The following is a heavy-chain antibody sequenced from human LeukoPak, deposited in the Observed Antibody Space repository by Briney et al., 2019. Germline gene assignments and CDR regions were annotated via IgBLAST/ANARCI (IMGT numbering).Heavy chain of an antibody. CDR3: ARTLGYCSGGSCYGFDY. J-gene: IGHJ4*02. CDR1: GFTFSSYA. CDR2: ISGSGGST. D-gene: IGHD2-15*01. Sequence: GGSLRLSCAASGFTFSSYAMSWVRQAPGKGLEWVSVISGSGGSTDYADSVKGRFTISRDNSKNTLYLQMNSLRDEDTAVYYCARTLGYCSGGSCYGFDYWGQGTLVTVSS. V-gene: IGHV3-23*01.